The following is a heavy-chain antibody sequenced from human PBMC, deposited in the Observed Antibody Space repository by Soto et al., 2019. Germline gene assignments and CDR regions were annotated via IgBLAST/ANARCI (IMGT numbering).Heavy chain of an antibody. D-gene: IGHD3-10*01. J-gene: IGHJ6*02. CDR1: GYSISSGYY. V-gene: IGHV4-38-2*02. CDR2: IYHSGST. CDR3: ARERRDYYGSGSYYYYGMDV. Sequence: SETLSLTCTVSGYSISSGYYWGWIRQPPGKGLEWIGSIYHSGSTYYNPSLKSRVTISVDTSKNQFSLKLSSVTAADAAVYYCARERRDYYGSGSYYYYGMDVWGQGTTVTVSS.